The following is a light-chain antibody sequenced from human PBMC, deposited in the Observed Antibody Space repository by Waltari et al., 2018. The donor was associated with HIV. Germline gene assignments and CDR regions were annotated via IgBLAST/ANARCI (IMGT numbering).Light chain of an antibody. CDR2: DVT. V-gene: IGLV2-11*01. CDR1: SSAADGYNS. J-gene: IGLJ1*01. CDR3: CSYAGNHNYV. Sequence: QSALTQTRSVAGSPGQAVTLSCTGTSSAADGYNSVAWYQHHPGKAPKLIIFDVTERPSGVPYRFSGSKSGSTASLTISGLQAEDETDYYCCSYAGNHNYVFGTGTKVTVL.